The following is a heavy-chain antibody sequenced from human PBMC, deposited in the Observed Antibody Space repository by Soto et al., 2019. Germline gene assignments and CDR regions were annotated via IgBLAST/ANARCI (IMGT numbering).Heavy chain of an antibody. V-gene: IGHV4-31*03. Sequence: QMQLQESGPGLVKPSQTLSLTCTVSGGSISSGSSYWNWIRQHPGKGLEWIGYIYYSGSTYYNPSLKSRIIMSLDTSMNQFSLKVSSVTAADTALYYCARGESSSSFGAFDIWGQGTMVTVSS. D-gene: IGHD6-6*01. J-gene: IGHJ3*02. CDR2: IYYSGST. CDR3: ARGESSSSFGAFDI. CDR1: GGSISSGSSY.